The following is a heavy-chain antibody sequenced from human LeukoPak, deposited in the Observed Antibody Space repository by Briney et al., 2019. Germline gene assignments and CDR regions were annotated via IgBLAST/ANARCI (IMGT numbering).Heavy chain of an antibody. CDR3: ARAPSEIGGYYPEYFRH. CDR2: ISGSGGTS. Sequence: GGSLRLSCAASGFTFSSHAMSWVRQAPGKGLEWVSGISGSGGTSYYADSVKGRFTISRDNAKNTVSLQMNSLRAEDTGVYYCARAPSEIGGYYPEYFRHWGPGTLVTVSS. CDR1: GFTFSSHA. D-gene: IGHD3-22*01. V-gene: IGHV3-23*01. J-gene: IGHJ1*01.